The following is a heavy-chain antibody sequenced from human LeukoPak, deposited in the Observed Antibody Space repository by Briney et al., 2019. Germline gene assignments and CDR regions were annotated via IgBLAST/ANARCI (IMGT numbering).Heavy chain of an antibody. CDR1: GGTFSSYA. J-gene: IGHJ6*03. V-gene: IGHV1-69*05. Sequence: SVKVSCKASGGTFSSYAISWVRQAPGQGLEWMGGIIPIFGTANYAQKFQGRVTITTDESTSTANMELSSLRSEDTAVYYCARATLVPAAIEVVPYYYMDVWGKGTTVTVSS. CDR3: ARATLVPAAIEVVPYYYMDV. D-gene: IGHD2-2*01. CDR2: IIPIFGTA.